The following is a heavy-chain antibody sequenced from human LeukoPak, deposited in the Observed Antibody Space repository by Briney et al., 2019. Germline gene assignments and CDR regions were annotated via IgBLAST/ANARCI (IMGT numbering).Heavy chain of an antibody. CDR1: GFTFSSYA. CDR3: AKVTYYYDSSGYFLDAFDI. D-gene: IGHD3-22*01. Sequence: PGGSLRLSCAASGFTFSSYAMSWVRQAPGKGLEWVSAISGSGGSTYYADSVKGRFTISRDNSKNTLYLQMNSLRAEDTAVYYCAKVTYYYDSSGYFLDAFDIWGQGTMVTVSS. V-gene: IGHV3-23*01. J-gene: IGHJ3*02. CDR2: ISGSGGST.